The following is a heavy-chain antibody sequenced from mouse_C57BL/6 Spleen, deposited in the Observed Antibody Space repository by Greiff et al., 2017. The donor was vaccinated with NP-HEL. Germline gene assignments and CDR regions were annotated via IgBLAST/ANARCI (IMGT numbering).Heavy chain of an antibody. CDR2: ISSGSSTI. CDR1: GFTFSDYG. J-gene: IGHJ4*01. D-gene: IGHD6-2*01. CDR3: ARRSSLYAMDD. Sequence: EVKLVESGGGLVKPGGSLKLSCAASGFTFSDYGMHWVRQAPEKGLEWVAYISSGSSTIYYADTVKGRFTISRDNAKHTLFLQLPSLPSEDTAMYYCARRSSLYAMDDWGKGTSVTGSA. V-gene: IGHV5-17*01.